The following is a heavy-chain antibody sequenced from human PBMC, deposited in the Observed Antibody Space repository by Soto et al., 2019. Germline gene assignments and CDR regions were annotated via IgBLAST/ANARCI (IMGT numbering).Heavy chain of an antibody. CDR3: ARDFAVNKYFDD. J-gene: IGHJ4*02. CDR2: IGHTGSAF. CDR1: GFTFGVYG. Sequence: QVHLVESGGGVVQPGRSLRLSCAASGFTFGVYGMHWVRQAPGKALEWVAVIGHTGSAFNFADSVRGRFTISRDNSKNTLYLQMDTLSAQDTAVYYCARDFAVNKYFDDWGQGTLVSVSS. D-gene: IGHD3-22*01. V-gene: IGHV3-33*01.